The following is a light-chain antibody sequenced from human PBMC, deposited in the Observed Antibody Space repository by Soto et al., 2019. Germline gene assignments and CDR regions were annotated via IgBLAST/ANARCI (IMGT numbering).Light chain of an antibody. V-gene: IGLV2-8*01. CDR2: EVT. Sequence: QSALTQPPSASGSPGQSVTISCTGTSSDVGAYNYVSWYQQHAGKAPKLVIYEVTKRPSGVPDRFPGSKSANTASLTVSGLQVEDEADYFSSSFASSNTWVFGGGTKLTVL. J-gene: IGLJ3*02. CDR3: SSFASSNTWV. CDR1: SSDVGAYNY.